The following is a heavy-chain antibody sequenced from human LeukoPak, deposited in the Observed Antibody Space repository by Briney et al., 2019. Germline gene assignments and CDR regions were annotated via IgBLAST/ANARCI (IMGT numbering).Heavy chain of an antibody. CDR2: FYDSESS. CDR1: GGSISSGVYY. D-gene: IGHD5-18*01. J-gene: IGHJ4*02. Sequence: KTSETLSLTCTVSGGSISSGVYYWTWIRQHPGKGLEWIGFFYDSESSYFNPSLKSRVSISVDTSRNQFSLNLTSVIAADTAVYYCARGSGGDNYGSYYFDSWGQGSLVTVSS. CDR3: ARGSGGDNYGSYYFDS. V-gene: IGHV4-31*03.